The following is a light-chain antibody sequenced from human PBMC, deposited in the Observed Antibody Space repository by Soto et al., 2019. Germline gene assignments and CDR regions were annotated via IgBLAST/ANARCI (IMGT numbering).Light chain of an antibody. CDR2: DVT. CDR1: SSDIGGYNS. CDR3: SSYAATNKVT. Sequence: QSALTQPPSASGSPGQSVTISCTGASSDIGGYNSVSWYQHHPAKAPKLIIYDVTKRPSGVPDRFSGSKSGHTASLTVSGLQAEDEADYFCSSYAATNKVTFGGGTKLTVL. J-gene: IGLJ2*01. V-gene: IGLV2-8*01.